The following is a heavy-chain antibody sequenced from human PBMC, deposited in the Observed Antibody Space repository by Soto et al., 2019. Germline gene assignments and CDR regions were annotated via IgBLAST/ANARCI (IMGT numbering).Heavy chain of an antibody. CDR1: GGSISSYY. J-gene: IGHJ3*02. V-gene: IGHV4-59*08. Sequence: SETLSLTCTVSGGSISSYYWSWIRQPPGKGLEWIGYIYYSGSTNYNPSLKSRVTISVDTSKNQFSLKLSSVTAADTAVYYCASRYNWKYISAFDIWGKGTMVTVSS. CDR3: ASRYNWKYISAFDI. CDR2: IYYSGST. D-gene: IGHD1-7*01.